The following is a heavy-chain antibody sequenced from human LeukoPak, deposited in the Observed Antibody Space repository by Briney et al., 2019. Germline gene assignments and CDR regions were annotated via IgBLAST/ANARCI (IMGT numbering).Heavy chain of an antibody. Sequence: GGSLRLSCAASGFSFSAYWMTWVRQAPGTGLEWVANINPAGTETYYVDPVKGRFTISRDNAKNWLYLQMNSLRAEDTAVYYCARFGYVAAVDLWGQGTLVTVSS. V-gene: IGHV3-7*01. CDR3: ARFGYVAAVDL. D-gene: IGHD2-15*01. CDR2: INPAGTET. J-gene: IGHJ4*02. CDR1: GFSFSAYW.